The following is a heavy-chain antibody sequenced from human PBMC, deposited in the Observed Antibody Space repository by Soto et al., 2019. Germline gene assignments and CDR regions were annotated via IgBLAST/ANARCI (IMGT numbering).Heavy chain of an antibody. CDR2: ISGSGGST. CDR1: GFTFSSYA. Sequence: GGSLRLSCAASGFTFSSYAMSWVRQAPGKGLKWVSAISGSGGSTYYADSVKGRLTISRDNSKNTLYLQMNSLRAEDTSVYYCAKGGRFGGLSLTLSTRTTDKTYYYYYYYMDVWGKGTTVTVSS. CDR3: AKGGRFGGLSLTLSTRTTDKTYYYYYYYMDV. J-gene: IGHJ6*03. V-gene: IGHV3-23*01. D-gene: IGHD3-10*01.